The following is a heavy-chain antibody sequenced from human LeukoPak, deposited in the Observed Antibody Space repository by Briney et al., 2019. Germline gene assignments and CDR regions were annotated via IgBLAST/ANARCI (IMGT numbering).Heavy chain of an antibody. CDR1: GFTFSSYS. CDR2: ISSSSSYI. Sequence: GGSLRLSCAASGFTFSSYSMNWVRQAPGKGLEWVSSISSSSSYIYYADSVKGRFTISRDNAKNSLYLQMNSLRAEDTAVYYCARDCSGGSCYSSLDYWGQGTPVTVSS. V-gene: IGHV3-21*01. D-gene: IGHD2-15*01. J-gene: IGHJ4*02. CDR3: ARDCSGGSCYSSLDY.